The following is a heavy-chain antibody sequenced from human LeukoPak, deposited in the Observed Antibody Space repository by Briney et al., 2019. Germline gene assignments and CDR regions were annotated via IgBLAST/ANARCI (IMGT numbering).Heavy chain of an antibody. CDR2: INPNNGDT. J-gene: IGHJ3*01. CDR3: ASIVIPAALDAFDV. CDR1: GYTFIDYF. V-gene: IGHV1-2*02. Sequence: ASVKVSCKASGYTFIDYFLHWVRQAPGQGLEWMGWINPNNGDTNYAQKFQGRVTMTRDTSINTVYLQLSRLRSDDTAVYHCASIVIPAALDAFDVWGQGTMFTVSS. D-gene: IGHD2-2*01.